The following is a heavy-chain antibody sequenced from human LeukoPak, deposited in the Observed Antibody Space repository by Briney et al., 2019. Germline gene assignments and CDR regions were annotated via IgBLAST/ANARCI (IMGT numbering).Heavy chain of an antibody. CDR3: ARFSEYYHSSVHYLDY. CDR1: GGSINGYY. V-gene: IGHV4-59*01. D-gene: IGHD3-22*01. Sequence: SETPSLTCTVSGGSINGYYWSWIRQSPGKGLESLGYIYYTGSTNYNPSLKSRVTMSVDTSRNQFFLRLSSVTAADTAVYYCARFSEYYHSSVHYLDYWGQGTLVSVSS. J-gene: IGHJ4*02. CDR2: IYYTGST.